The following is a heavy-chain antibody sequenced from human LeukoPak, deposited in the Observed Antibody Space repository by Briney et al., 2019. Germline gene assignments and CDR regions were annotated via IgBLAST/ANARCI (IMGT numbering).Heavy chain of an antibody. J-gene: IGHJ3*02. V-gene: IGHV1-18*01. D-gene: IGHD2/OR15-2a*01. CDR2: VSGSSSHT. CDR1: GYTFTTFG. Sequence: ASVKVSCKASGYTFTTFGISWVRQAPGQGLEWMGWVSGSSSHTNYARQLQGRVIMTTDTSTTTAYMELRSLRSDDTAVYYYARDFDCTSTVCNDVFDIWGQGTMVTVSS. CDR3: ARDFDCTSTVCNDVFDI.